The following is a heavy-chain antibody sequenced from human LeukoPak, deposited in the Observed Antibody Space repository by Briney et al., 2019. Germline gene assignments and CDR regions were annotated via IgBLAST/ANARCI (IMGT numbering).Heavy chain of an antibody. Sequence: SETLSLTCAVSGGSISSGGYSWSWIRQPPGKGLEWIGYIYHSGSTYYNPSLTSRATISVDRSKNQFSLKLSSVTAADTAVYYCARGGTTVVTTVYFDYWGQGTLVTVSS. J-gene: IGHJ4*02. CDR1: GGSISSGGYS. CDR3: ARGGTTVVTTVYFDY. V-gene: IGHV4-30-2*01. D-gene: IGHD4-23*01. CDR2: IYHSGST.